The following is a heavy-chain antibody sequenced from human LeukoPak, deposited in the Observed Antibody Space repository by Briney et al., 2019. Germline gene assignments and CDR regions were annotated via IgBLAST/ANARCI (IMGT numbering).Heavy chain of an antibody. CDR3: ASLYYGGNSNFDY. J-gene: IGHJ4*02. Sequence: ASVKVSCKASGYTFTGYYMHWVRQAPAQGLEWMGWINPNSGGTNYAQKFQGRVTMTRDTSISTAYMELSRLRSDDTAVYYCASLYYGGNSNFDYWGQGTLVTVSS. V-gene: IGHV1-2*02. D-gene: IGHD4-17*01. CDR1: GYTFTGYY. CDR2: INPNSGGT.